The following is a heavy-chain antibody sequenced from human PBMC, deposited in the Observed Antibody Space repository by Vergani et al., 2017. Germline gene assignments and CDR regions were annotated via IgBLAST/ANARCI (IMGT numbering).Heavy chain of an antibody. Sequence: EVQLVESGGGLVQPGGSLRLSCAASGFIFSSYWMHWVRQAPGKGLEWVAAIKEDGSEKQYVDSVKGRFTISRDNAKKSLYLQMNSLRGEDTAVCYCARGNSLGSYWGQGTLVTVSS. D-gene: IGHD1-7*01. CDR2: IKEDGSEK. CDR1: GFIFSSYW. CDR3: ARGNSLGSY. J-gene: IGHJ4*02. V-gene: IGHV3-7*01.